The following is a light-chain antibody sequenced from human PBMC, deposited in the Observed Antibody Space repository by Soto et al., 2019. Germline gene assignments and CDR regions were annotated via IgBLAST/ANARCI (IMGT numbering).Light chain of an antibody. Sequence: QSVLTQPPSVSGSPGQSVTISCTGTSSDVGNYNRVSWYQQPPGTAPKLMIYEVTNRPSGVPNRFSASKSGNTASLTISGLQAEDEADYYCTSYPSNRTWVFGGGTKLTVL. V-gene: IGLV2-18*02. J-gene: IGLJ3*02. CDR3: TSYPSNRTWV. CDR2: EVT. CDR1: SSDVGNYNR.